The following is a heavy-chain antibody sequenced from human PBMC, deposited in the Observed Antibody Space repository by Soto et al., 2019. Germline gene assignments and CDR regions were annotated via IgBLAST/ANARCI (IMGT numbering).Heavy chain of an antibody. CDR1: GYTFTTYS. CDR3: VRTLYDSSY. Sequence: QVQLVQSGADVKKPGASVKVSCKASGYTFTTYSIHWVRQAPGQSLEWMGWINDGNGNTKYSQKFQGRVTITRDTSASTAYMELSYLRSEDTAVYYCVRTLYDSSYWGQGTLVTVSS. J-gene: IGHJ4*02. V-gene: IGHV1-3*01. CDR2: INDGNGNT. D-gene: IGHD3-22*01.